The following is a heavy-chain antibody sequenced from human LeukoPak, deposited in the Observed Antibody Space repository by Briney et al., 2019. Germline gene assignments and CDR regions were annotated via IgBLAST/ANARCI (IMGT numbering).Heavy chain of an antibody. J-gene: IGHJ4*02. CDR2: TYYSGST. CDR1: GVSISSYY. V-gene: IGHV4-59*01. CDR3: ARWRKLYRFDY. D-gene: IGHD2-2*01. Sequence: PSATLSLTCTVSGVSISSYYWSWIRQPPGKGLEWIWYTYYSGSTNYNPSLKSRVTISSDTSKNHSSLKLSSSTAADTAVFYYARWRKLYRFDYWGQGTLVTVSS.